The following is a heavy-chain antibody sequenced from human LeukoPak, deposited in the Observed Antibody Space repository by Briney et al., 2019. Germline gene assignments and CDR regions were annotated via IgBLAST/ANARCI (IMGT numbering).Heavy chain of an antibody. V-gene: IGHV3-74*01. CDR3: GREASGVSSSAFDV. CDR2: INSDGTNT. D-gene: IGHD1-26*01. Sequence: GGSLRLSCAASEFTFSTYCMHWVRQAPGKGLVWVSRINSDGTNTDYADSVKGRFTISRDNAKNTLYMQMNSLRVDDTAVYYCGREASGVSSSAFDVWGQGTMVTVSS. J-gene: IGHJ3*01. CDR1: EFTFSTYC.